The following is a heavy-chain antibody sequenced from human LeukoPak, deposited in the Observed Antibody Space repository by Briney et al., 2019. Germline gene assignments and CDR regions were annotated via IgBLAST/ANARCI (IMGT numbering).Heavy chain of an antibody. CDR1: GGSSSSGGYY. J-gene: IGHJ5*02. CDR2: SYYSGST. D-gene: IGHD3-10*01. CDR3: ARLNYYGSGSYSWFAP. Sequence: PSQTLSLTCTVSGGSSSSGGYYLSWIRQHPGKGLEWSGYSYYSGSTYYNPSLKSPVTISVDTSKNQFSLKLSSVTAADTAVYYCARLNYYGSGSYSWFAPWGQGTLVTVSS. V-gene: IGHV4-31*01.